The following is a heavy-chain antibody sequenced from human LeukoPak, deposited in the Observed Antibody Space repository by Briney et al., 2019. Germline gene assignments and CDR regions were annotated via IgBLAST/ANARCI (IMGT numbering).Heavy chain of an antibody. CDR3: AREQQLVSPSFDY. V-gene: IGHV3-48*04. J-gene: IGHJ4*02. CDR2: ISSSGNTI. Sequence: GGSLRLSCAASGFTFSSYSMNWVRQAPGKGLEWVSYISSSGNTIDYADSVKGRFTISRDNAKNSLYLQMVSLRAEDTAVYYCAREQQLVSPSFDYWGQGTLVTVSS. D-gene: IGHD6-13*01. CDR1: GFTFSSYS.